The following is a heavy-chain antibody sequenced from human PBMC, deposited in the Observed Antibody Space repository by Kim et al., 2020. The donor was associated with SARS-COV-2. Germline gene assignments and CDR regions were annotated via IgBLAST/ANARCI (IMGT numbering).Heavy chain of an antibody. Sequence: GGSLRLSCAASGFTFRNSAMSWVRQAPGKGLEWVSGIFGSGSGTYYADSVKGRFTISRDNLKNILYLQMSNLRGEDTAVYYCAKQLNVTSVTFYWYFELWGRGTLDAVSS. J-gene: IGHJ2*01. V-gene: IGHV3-23*05. CDR3: AKQLNVTSVTFYWYFEL. D-gene: IGHD1-1*01. CDR1: GFTFRNSA. CDR2: IFGSGSGT.